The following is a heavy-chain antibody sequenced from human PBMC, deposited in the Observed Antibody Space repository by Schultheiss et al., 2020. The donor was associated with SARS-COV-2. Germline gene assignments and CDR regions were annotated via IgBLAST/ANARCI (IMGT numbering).Heavy chain of an antibody. CDR2: INHSGST. CDR1: GGSFSGYY. V-gene: IGHV4-34*01. J-gene: IGHJ4*02. Sequence: SETLSLTCAVYGGSFSGYYWSWIRQPPGKGLEWIGEINHSGSTNYNPSLKSRVTISVDTSKNQFSLKLSSVTAADTAVYYCARYFYGDYVSHYFDYWGQETLVTVSS. CDR3: ARYFYGDYVSHYFDY. D-gene: IGHD4-17*01.